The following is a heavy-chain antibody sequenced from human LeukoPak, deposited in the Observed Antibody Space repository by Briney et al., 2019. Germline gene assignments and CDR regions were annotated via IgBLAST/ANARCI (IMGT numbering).Heavy chain of an antibody. J-gene: IGHJ4*02. V-gene: IGHV3-33*01. Sequence: GGSLRLSCAASGFTLSSYGMHWVRQAPGKGLEWVAVIWYDGSNKYYADSVKGRFTISRDNSKNTLYLQMNSLRAEDTAVYYCARGSATYYDYVWGSYPLDYWGQGTLVTVSS. CDR3: ARGSATYYDYVWGSYPLDY. CDR2: IWYDGSNK. D-gene: IGHD3-16*02. CDR1: GFTLSSYG.